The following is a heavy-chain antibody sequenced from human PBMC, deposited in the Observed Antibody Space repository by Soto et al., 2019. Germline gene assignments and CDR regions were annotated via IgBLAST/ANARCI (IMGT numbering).Heavy chain of an antibody. CDR2: VKQDGSEE. V-gene: IGHV3-7*01. Sequence: EVPLVESGGGLVQPGGSLRLSCAASGYSISTYWMSWVRQAPGKGLEWVANVKQDGSEEYYVDSVKGRFTISRDKAKNSVYLQMNSLRAEGTAVDYCAALDTAMVKTSGYWGQGTLVTVSS. CDR3: AALDTAMVKTSGY. J-gene: IGHJ4*02. D-gene: IGHD5-18*01. CDR1: GYSISTYW.